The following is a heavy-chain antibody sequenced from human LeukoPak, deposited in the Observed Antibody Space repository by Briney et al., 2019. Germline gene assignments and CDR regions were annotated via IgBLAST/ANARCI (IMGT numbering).Heavy chain of an antibody. CDR1: GLTVSGSY. D-gene: IGHD6-19*01. CDR3: ANLGHTSGWYYFDY. Sequence: GGSLRLSCAASGLTVSGSYMSWVRQAPGKGLEWVSVIYVGGGTFYSESVTGRFTISRDNSDNTLYLQMDSLTAEDTAVYYCANLGHTSGWYYFDYWGQGTLVTVSS. J-gene: IGHJ4*02. V-gene: IGHV3-66*01. CDR2: IYVGGGT.